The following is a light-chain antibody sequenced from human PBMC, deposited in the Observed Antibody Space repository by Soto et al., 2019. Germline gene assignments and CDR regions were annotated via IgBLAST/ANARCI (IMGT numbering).Light chain of an antibody. V-gene: IGKV2-30*01. CDR3: MQGTHWPFT. CDR2: YVS. Sequence: DVVMPQSPLSLPVTLGQPASISCRSSQSLVYGRGNIYLNWFQQRPGQSPRRLIYYVSNRDSGVPDRFSGGGSGTNFTLKISRVEAEDVGVYYCMQGTHWPFTLGPGTKVDIK. J-gene: IGKJ3*01. CDR1: QSLVYGRGNIY.